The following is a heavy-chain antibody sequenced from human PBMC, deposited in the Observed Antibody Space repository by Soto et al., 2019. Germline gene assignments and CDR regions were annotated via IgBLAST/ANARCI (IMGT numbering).Heavy chain of an antibody. CDR1: GYTFTSYG. Sequence: AASVKVSCKASGYTFTSYGISWVRQAPGQGIEWIGWISAYNGNTKYAQKLQGRVTTTTDTSTSTAYMELRSLRSDDTSVYYCARDLGGSYYAPVDYWGQGTLVNVSS. D-gene: IGHD1-26*01. J-gene: IGHJ4*02. CDR3: ARDLGGSYYAPVDY. V-gene: IGHV1-18*01. CDR2: ISAYNGNT.